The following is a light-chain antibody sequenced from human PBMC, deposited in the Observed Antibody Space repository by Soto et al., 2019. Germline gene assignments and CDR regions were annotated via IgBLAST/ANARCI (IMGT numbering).Light chain of an antibody. CDR1: QSIRNY. CDR3: QQTYSIPAT. Sequence: DIQMTQSPSSLSASVGDRVSISCRTTQSIRNYLNWYQQKPGKAPELLIYAASGLQGGVPSRFSASGSGTDFTLTISSLQPEDFAVYYCQQTYSIPATFGQGTKVE. CDR2: AAS. J-gene: IGKJ1*01. V-gene: IGKV1-39*01.